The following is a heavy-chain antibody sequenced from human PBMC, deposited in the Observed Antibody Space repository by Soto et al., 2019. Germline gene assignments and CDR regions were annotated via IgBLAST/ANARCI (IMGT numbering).Heavy chain of an antibody. CDR2: ISGSGGST. CDR1: GFTFSSYA. CDR3: ARGGEYYDILTGYYYYYGMDV. Sequence: EVQLLESGGGLVQPGGSLRLSCAASGFTFSSYAMSWVRQAPGKGLEWVSAISGSGGSTYYADSVKGRFTISRDNSKNTLYLQMNSLRAEDTAVYYFARGGEYYDILTGYYYYYGMDVWGQGTTVTVSS. V-gene: IGHV3-23*01. D-gene: IGHD3-9*01. J-gene: IGHJ6*02.